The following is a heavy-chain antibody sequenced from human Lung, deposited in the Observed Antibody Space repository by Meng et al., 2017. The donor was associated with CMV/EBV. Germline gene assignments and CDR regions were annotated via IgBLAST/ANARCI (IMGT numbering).Heavy chain of an antibody. Sequence: GXXRLSCAAPGFTFSSYAMSWVRQAPGKGLEWVSAISGSGGSTYYADSVKGRFTISRDNSKNTLYLQMNSLRAEDTAVYYCAKRLGGLLSSDADLGYWGQGTLVTVSS. J-gene: IGHJ4*02. CDR1: GFTFSSYA. V-gene: IGHV3-23*01. CDR3: AKRLGGLLSSDADLGY. CDR2: ISGSGGST. D-gene: IGHD3-10*01.